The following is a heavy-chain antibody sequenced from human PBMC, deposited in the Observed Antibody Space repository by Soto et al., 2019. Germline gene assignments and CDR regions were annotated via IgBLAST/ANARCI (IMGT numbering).Heavy chain of an antibody. CDR2: IYYSGST. V-gene: IGHV4-39*01. Sequence: SETLSLTCTVSGGSISSSSYYWGWIRQPPGKGLEWIGSIYYSGSTYYNPSLKSRVTISVDTSKNQFSLKLSSVTAADTAVYYCARGLSFSGYYYYMDVWGKGTTVTVSS. J-gene: IGHJ6*03. D-gene: IGHD3-3*02. CDR3: ARGLSFSGYYYYMDV. CDR1: GGSISSSSYY.